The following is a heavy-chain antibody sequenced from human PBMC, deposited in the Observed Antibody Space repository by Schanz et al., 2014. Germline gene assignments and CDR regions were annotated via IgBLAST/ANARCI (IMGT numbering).Heavy chain of an antibody. V-gene: IGHV1-3*04. CDR2: IHTGSGNT. CDR1: GYTFAGHA. J-gene: IGHJ6*03. D-gene: IGHD3-3*01. CDR3: ASGEARVTSSGVVIVPMNV. Sequence: QVQLVQSGAEVKKPGASVKVSCQASGYTFAGHAVHWVRQAPGQGPEWVGWIHTGSGNTKYSQKFEGRVTITRDTFASIVYIELSSLRSEDTAVFFCASGEARVTSSGVVIVPMNVWGKGTTXIVSS.